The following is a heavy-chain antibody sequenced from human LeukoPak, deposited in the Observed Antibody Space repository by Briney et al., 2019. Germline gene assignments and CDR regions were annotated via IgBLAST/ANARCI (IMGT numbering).Heavy chain of an antibody. J-gene: IGHJ3*02. Sequence: PSQTLSLTCAVSGGSISSGGYSWSWIRQPPGKGLEWIGSIYSSGNTNDNPSLKSRLTISVNTSKNQFSLKLTSVTAADTAMYYCARGGVVVQDAFDIRGQGTMVTVSS. CDR1: GGSISSGGYS. CDR2: IYSSGNT. CDR3: ARGGVVVQDAFDI. V-gene: IGHV4-30-4*07. D-gene: IGHD1-1*01.